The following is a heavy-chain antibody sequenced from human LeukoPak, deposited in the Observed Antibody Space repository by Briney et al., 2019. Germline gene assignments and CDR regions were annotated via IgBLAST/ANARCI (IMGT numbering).Heavy chain of an antibody. CDR3: AKGPATVTAIDY. D-gene: IGHD4-17*01. V-gene: IGHV3-23*01. Sequence: PGGSLRLSCAASGFPFSSYAMRWVRQAPGKGLEWVSAISGSGGSTYYADSVKGRFTISRDNSKNTLYLQMNSLRAEDTAVYYCAKGPATVTAIDYWGQGTLVTVSS. CDR2: ISGSGGST. CDR1: GFPFSSYA. J-gene: IGHJ4*02.